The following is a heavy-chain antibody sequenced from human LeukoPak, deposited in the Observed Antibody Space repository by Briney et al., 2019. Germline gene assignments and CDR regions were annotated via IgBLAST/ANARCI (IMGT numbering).Heavy chain of an antibody. Sequence: PGGSLRLSCAASGFTFSRYWMSWVRQTPRKGLEWVAHINQDGSEEDYVDSVKGRFSISRDNVKNSLYLQMNSLRAEDTAVYFCVREADLGVVISLFEYWGQGILVTVSS. J-gene: IGHJ4*02. CDR2: INQDGSEE. V-gene: IGHV3-7*01. CDR3: VREADLGVVISLFEY. CDR1: GFTFSRYW. D-gene: IGHD3-3*01.